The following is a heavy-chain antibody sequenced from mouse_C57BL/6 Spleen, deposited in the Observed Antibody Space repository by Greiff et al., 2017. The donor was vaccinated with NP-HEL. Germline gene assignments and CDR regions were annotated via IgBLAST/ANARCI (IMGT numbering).Heavy chain of an antibody. CDR2: IDPSDSYT. V-gene: IGHV1-69*01. CDR1: GYTFTSYW. Sequence: QVQLQQPGAELVMPGASVKLSCKASGYTFTSYWMHWVKQRPGQGLEWIGEIDPSDSYTNYNQKFKGKSTLTVDKSSSTAYMQLSSLTSEDSAVYYCARVDYDGFAYWGQGTLVTVSA. J-gene: IGHJ3*01. D-gene: IGHD2-4*01. CDR3: ARVDYDGFAY.